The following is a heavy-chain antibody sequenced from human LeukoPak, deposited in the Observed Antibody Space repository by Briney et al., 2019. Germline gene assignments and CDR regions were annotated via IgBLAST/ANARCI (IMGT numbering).Heavy chain of an antibody. V-gene: IGHV3-48*03. Sequence: GGSLRLSCAASGFTFSSYEMNWVRQAPGKGLEWVSYISSSGSTIYYADSVKGRFTISRDNAKNTLYLQMNSLRAEDTAVYYCARDYYDSSGYYRRDAFDIWGQGTMVTVSS. J-gene: IGHJ3*02. CDR1: GFTFSSYE. CDR2: ISSSGSTI. D-gene: IGHD3-22*01. CDR3: ARDYYDSSGYYRRDAFDI.